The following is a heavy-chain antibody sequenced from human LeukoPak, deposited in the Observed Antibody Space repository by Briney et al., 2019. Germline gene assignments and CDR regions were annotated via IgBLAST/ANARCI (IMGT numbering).Heavy chain of an antibody. J-gene: IGHJ4*02. CDR3: ARRYYYSSCYGVHYYFDY. Sequence: GASVKVSCKASGYTFTSYAMNWVRQAPGQGLEWMGWINTNTGNPTYAQGFTGRFVFFLDNSFSRAYLQIRSPRAEDTAVYYCARRYYYSSCYGVHYYFDYWGQGTLVTVSS. CDR1: GYTFTSYA. CDR2: INTNTGNP. V-gene: IGHV7-4-1*02. D-gene: IGHD3-22*01.